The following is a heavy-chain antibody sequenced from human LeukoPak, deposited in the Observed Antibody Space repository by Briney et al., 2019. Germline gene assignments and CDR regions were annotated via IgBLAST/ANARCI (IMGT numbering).Heavy chain of an antibody. Sequence: SETLSLTCTVSGGSTSSYYWSWIRQPPGKGLEWIGYIYYSGSTNYNPSLKSRVTISVDTSKNQFSLKLSSVTAADTAVYYCAGGYYYDSSGYYKTYYYGMDVWGQGTTVTVSS. J-gene: IGHJ6*02. CDR2: IYYSGST. CDR1: GGSTSSYY. V-gene: IGHV4-59*08. CDR3: AGGYYYDSSGYYKTYYYGMDV. D-gene: IGHD3-22*01.